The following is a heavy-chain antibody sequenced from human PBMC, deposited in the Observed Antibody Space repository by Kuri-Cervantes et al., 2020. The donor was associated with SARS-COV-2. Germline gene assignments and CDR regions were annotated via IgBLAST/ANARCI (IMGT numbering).Heavy chain of an antibody. CDR3: ARSRYCSSTSCYGYYYYYYGMDV. V-gene: IGHV4-61*02. J-gene: IGHJ6*02. Sequence: SETLSLTCTVSGGSISSGSYYWSWIRQPAGKGLEWIGRIYTSGSTNYNPSLKSRVTMSVDTSKNQFSLKLSSVTAADTAVYYCARSRYCSSTSCYGYYYYYYGMDVWGQGTTVTVSS. CDR1: GGSISSGSYY. CDR2: IYTSGST. D-gene: IGHD2-2*01.